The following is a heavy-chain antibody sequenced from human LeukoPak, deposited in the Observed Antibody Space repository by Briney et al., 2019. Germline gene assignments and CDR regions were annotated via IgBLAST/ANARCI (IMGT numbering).Heavy chain of an antibody. CDR1: GGTFSSYA. Sequence: ASVKVSCKASGGTFSSYAISWVRQAPGQGLEWMGWISAYNGNTNYAQKLQGRVTMTTDTSTSTAYMELRSLRSDDTAVYYCARDGYRAVAGHFDYWGQGTLVTVSS. CDR2: ISAYNGNT. D-gene: IGHD6-19*01. V-gene: IGHV1-18*01. J-gene: IGHJ4*02. CDR3: ARDGYRAVAGHFDY.